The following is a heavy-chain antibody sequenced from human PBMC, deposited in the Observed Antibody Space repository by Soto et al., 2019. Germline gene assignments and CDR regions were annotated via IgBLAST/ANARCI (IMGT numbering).Heavy chain of an antibody. CDR2: MNPNSANT. CDR1: GYTFSDYD. Sequence: QVQLVQSGAEVKKPGASVKVSCKASGYTFSDYDISWVRQATGQGLEWIGWMNPNSANTGYAQKFQGRVTMTRDTPIATAYMERGSLRSEDTAVYYCAIAIRDQLISDNWGQGTPVTVSS. D-gene: IGHD2-2*01. V-gene: IGHV1-8*01. J-gene: IGHJ4*02. CDR3: AIAIRDQLISDN.